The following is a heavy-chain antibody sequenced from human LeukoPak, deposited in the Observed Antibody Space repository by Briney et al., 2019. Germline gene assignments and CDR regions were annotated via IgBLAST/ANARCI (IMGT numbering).Heavy chain of an antibody. Sequence: GASVKVSCKASGYTFTSYYMHWVRQAPGQGLEWMGIINPSGGSTSYAQKFQGRVTMTRDTSTSTVYMEPSSLRSEDTAVYYCARGGRVYGGNPKYYFDYWGQGTLVTVSS. D-gene: IGHD4-23*01. CDR1: GYTFTSYY. CDR3: ARGGRVYGGNPKYYFDY. J-gene: IGHJ4*02. CDR2: INPSGGST. V-gene: IGHV1-46*01.